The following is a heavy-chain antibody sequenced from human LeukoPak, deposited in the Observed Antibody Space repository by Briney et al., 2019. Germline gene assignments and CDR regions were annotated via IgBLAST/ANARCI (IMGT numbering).Heavy chain of an antibody. CDR2: INHSGST. V-gene: IGHV4-34*01. CDR1: GGSFSGYY. CDR3: ARGREYCSGGSCYSLGHSVGFDY. Sequence: SETLSLTCAVYGGSFSGYYWSWLRQPPGKGLEWIGEINHSGSTNYNPSLKSRVTISVDTSKNQFSLKLSSVTAADTAVYYCARGREYCSGGSCYSLGHSVGFDYWGQGTLVTVSS. D-gene: IGHD2-15*01. J-gene: IGHJ4*02.